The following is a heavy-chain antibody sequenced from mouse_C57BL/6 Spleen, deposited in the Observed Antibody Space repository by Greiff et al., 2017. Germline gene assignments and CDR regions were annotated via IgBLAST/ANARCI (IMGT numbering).Heavy chain of an antibody. Sequence: EVKLMESEGGLVQPGSSMKLSCTASGFTFSDYYMAWVRQVPEKGLEWVANINYDGSSTYYLDSLKSRFIISRDNAKNILYLQMSSLKSEDTATYYCARSPLYFDYWGQGTTLTVSS. CDR3: ARSPLYFDY. CDR1: GFTFSDYY. V-gene: IGHV5-16*01. CDR2: INYDGSST. J-gene: IGHJ2*01.